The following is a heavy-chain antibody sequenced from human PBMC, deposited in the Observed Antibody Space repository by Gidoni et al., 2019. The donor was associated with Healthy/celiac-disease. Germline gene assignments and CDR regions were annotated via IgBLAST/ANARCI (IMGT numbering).Heavy chain of an antibody. D-gene: IGHD3-22*01. CDR1: GYNFTSYA. CDR2: INAGNGNT. Sequence: QVQLVQSGDEVKKPGASGKVSCKASGYNFTSYAMHWGRQAPGQRLEWMGWINAGNGNTKYSQKFQGRVTITRDTSASTAYMELSSLRSEDTAVYYCARGSDGYDSSGYDYYYYGMDVWGQGTTVTVSS. J-gene: IGHJ6*02. CDR3: ARGSDGYDSSGYDYYYYGMDV. V-gene: IGHV1-3*01.